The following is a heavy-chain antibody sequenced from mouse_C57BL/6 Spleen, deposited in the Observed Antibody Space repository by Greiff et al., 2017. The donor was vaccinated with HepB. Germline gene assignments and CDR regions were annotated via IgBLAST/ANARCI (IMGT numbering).Heavy chain of an antibody. V-gene: IGHV1-55*01. CDR2: IYPGSGST. CDR1: GYTFTSYW. J-gene: IGHJ1*03. Sequence: VQLQQSGAELVKPGASVKMSCKASGYTFTSYWITWVKQRPGQGLEWIGDIYPGSGSTNYNEKFKSKAKLTVDTSSSTAYMQLSSLTSEDSSVYYCTELRLYFDVWGTGTTVTVSS. CDR3: TELRLYFDV. D-gene: IGHD2-4*01.